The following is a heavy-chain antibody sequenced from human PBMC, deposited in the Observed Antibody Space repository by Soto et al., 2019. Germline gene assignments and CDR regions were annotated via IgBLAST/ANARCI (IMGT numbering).Heavy chain of an antibody. CDR1: GYSFTSYW. Sequence: GESLKISCKGSGYSFTSYWINWVRQMPGKGLEWMGRIDPSDSYTNFSPSIQGHVTILVDKSIITAYLQWSSLRAEDTAVYYCAKDTEGRGSGSYSTYFNYWGQGTLVTVSS. D-gene: IGHD3-10*01. J-gene: IGHJ4*02. CDR2: IDPSDSYT. CDR3: AKDTEGRGSGSYSTYFNY. V-gene: IGHV5-10-1*01.